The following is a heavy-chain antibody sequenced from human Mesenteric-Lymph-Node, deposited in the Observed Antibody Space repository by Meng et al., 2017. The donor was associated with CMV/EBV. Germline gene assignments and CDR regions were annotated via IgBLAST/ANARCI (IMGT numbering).Heavy chain of an antibody. CDR1: GFTFSSYW. Sequence: LSCAASGFTFSSYWTSWVRQAPGNGLEWVANIKQDGSEKNYVDSVKGRFTISRDNAKNSLYLQMNSLRAEDTAVYYCARGGSYRFDYWGQGTLVTVSS. D-gene: IGHD1-26*01. CDR2: IKQDGSEK. CDR3: ARGGSYRFDY. V-gene: IGHV3-7*01. J-gene: IGHJ4*02.